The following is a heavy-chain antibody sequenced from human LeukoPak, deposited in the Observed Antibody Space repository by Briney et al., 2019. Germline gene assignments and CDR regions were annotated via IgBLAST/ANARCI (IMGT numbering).Heavy chain of an antibody. Sequence: GGSLRLSCAASGFTLSSYSMNWVRQAPGKGLEWVSSISSSSSYIYYADSVKGRFTISRDNAKNSLYLQMNSLRAEDTAVFYCARDLTVGATPENYWGQGTLVTVSS. CDR1: GFTLSSYS. CDR3: ARDLTVGATPENY. CDR2: ISSSSSYI. J-gene: IGHJ4*02. D-gene: IGHD1-26*01. V-gene: IGHV3-21*01.